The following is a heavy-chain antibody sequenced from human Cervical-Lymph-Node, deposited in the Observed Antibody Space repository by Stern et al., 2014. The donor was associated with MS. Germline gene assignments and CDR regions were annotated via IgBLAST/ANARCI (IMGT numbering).Heavy chain of an antibody. CDR1: GDTFNNFD. Sequence: VQLVQSGAEVKKPGSSVKVSCKASGDTFNNFDIGWVRQAPGQGPEWLGGITPLFGTANYAQGLQDRVTFTADESTSTTYMELSRLRSEDTAIYYCARHQGGVAAFWGQGTLVTVSS. J-gene: IGHJ4*02. CDR2: ITPLFGTA. V-gene: IGHV1-69*01. D-gene: IGHD6-13*01. CDR3: ARHQGGVAAF.